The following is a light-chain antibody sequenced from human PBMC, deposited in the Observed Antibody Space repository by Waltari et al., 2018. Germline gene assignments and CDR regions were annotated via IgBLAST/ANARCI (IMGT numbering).Light chain of an antibody. CDR2: EVS. Sequence: QSALTQPASVSGSPGQSITISCTGTSSDIGSHNIVSWYPQHPGKAPKLMSYEVSKRPSGVSNRFSGSTSGYRASLTISGLQAEDEADYYCCSYAGSSTLDVVFGGGTKLTVL. CDR1: SSDIGSHNI. V-gene: IGLV2-23*02. CDR3: CSYAGSSTLDVV. J-gene: IGLJ2*01.